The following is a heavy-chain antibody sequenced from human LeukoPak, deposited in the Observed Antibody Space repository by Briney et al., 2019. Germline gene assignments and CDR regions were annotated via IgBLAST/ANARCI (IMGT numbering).Heavy chain of an antibody. D-gene: IGHD3-22*01. Sequence: NPGGSLRLSCAASGFTFSSYSMNWVRQAPGKGLERVSSISSSSSYIYYADSVKGRFTISRDNAKNSLHLQMNSLRAEDTAVYYCARVWEYTDYDSSAPFDYWGQGTLVTVSS. CDR3: ARVWEYTDYDSSAPFDY. V-gene: IGHV3-21*06. CDR1: GFTFSSYS. J-gene: IGHJ4*02. CDR2: ISSSSSYI.